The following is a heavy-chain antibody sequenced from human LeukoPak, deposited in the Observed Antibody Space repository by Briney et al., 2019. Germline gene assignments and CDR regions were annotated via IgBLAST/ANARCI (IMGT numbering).Heavy chain of an antibody. V-gene: IGHV3-48*03. CDR2: ISSSGSTI. Sequence: PGGSLRLSCVASGFTFSSYEMSWVRQAPGKGLEWFSYISSSGSTIYYADFVKGRFTISRDNAKNSVYLQMNSLRAEDTAVYYCARETYFDYWGQGTLLTVSS. J-gene: IGHJ4*02. CDR3: ARETYFDY. CDR1: GFTFSSYE.